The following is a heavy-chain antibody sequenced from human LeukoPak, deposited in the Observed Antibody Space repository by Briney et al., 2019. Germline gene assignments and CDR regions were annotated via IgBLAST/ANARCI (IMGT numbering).Heavy chain of an antibody. D-gene: IGHD6-13*01. CDR1: GFTFSSYS. CDR2: ISSSSSTI. CDR3: ARDLRIAAAGTFDY. Sequence: GGSLRLSCAASGFTFSSYSMNWVRQAPGKGLEWVSYISSSSSTIYYADSVKGRFTISRDNAKNSLYLQMNSLRAEDTAVYYCARDLRIAAAGTFDYWGQGTLVTVSS. J-gene: IGHJ4*02. V-gene: IGHV3-48*01.